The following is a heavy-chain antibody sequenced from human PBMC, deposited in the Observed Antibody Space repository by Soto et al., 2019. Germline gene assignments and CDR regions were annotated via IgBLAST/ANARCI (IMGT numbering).Heavy chain of an antibody. J-gene: IGHJ4*02. CDR3: AKAEYSGSYFDY. V-gene: IGHV3-30*18. CDR2: ISYDGSNK. CDR1: GFTFSIYG. D-gene: IGHD1-26*01. Sequence: QVQLVESGGGVVQPGRSLRLSCAASGFTFSIYGMHWVRQAPGKGLEWVAVISYDGSNKYYADSVKGRFTISRDNSKNTLYLQMNSLRAEDTTVYYCAKAEYSGSYFDYWGQGTLVTVSS.